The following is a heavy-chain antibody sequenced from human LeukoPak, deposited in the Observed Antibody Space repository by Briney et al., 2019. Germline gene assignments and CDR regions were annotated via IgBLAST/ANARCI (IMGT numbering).Heavy chain of an antibody. V-gene: IGHV3-43*02. CDR1: GFTFDDYA. CDR2: ISGDGGST. Sequence: PGGSLRLSXAASGFTFDDYAMHWVRQAPGKGLEWVSLISGDGGSTDYADSVKGRFTISRDNSKNSLYLQMNSLRTEDTALYYCAKDFYDYVWGSLDYWGRGTLVTVSS. D-gene: IGHD3-16*01. J-gene: IGHJ4*02. CDR3: AKDFYDYVWGSLDY.